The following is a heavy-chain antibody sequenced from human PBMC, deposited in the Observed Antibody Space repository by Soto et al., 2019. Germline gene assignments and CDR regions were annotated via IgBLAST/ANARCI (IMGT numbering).Heavy chain of an antibody. CDR1: GYTFTGYY. CDR3: ARGYCSGTSCYAANYYYYMDV. Sequence: ASVKVSCKASGYTFTGYYIHWVRQTPGQGLEWIGRINPKSGGTHYAQNFQGWVTMARDTSISTAYMELSRLKSDDTAVYYCARGYCSGTSCYAANYYYYMDVWGTGTTVTVSS. D-gene: IGHD2-2*01. V-gene: IGHV1-2*04. CDR2: INPKSGGT. J-gene: IGHJ6*03.